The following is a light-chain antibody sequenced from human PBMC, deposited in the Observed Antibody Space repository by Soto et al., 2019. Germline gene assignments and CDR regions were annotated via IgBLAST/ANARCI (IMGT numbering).Light chain of an antibody. CDR3: QQRFAWPNS. CDR1: QSVSIY. Sequence: EIVLTQSPATLSLSPGVRATLSCRASQSVSIYLAWYQQRPGQTPRLLIYDISTRAAGIPARFSGSVFRTDYTLTISNLEPEDSAVYYCQQRFAWPNSFGGGTKVQI. V-gene: IGKV3-11*01. CDR2: DIS. J-gene: IGKJ4*01.